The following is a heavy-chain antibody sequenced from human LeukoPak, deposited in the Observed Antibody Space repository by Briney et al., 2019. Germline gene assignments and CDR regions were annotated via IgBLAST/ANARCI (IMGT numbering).Heavy chain of an antibody. D-gene: IGHD6-13*01. CDR3: ERDLLAAGTFLGY. V-gene: IGHV3-20*04. J-gene: IGHJ4*02. CDR1: GFTFDDYG. Sequence: GGDLRLSCAASGFTFDDYGMSWARQAPGKGLEWVSGINWNGGSTGYADSGKGRFTISRDNAKNSLSLQMNSLRAEDTSLFYCERDLLAAGTFLGYCRQGTLVTVSS. CDR2: INWNGGST.